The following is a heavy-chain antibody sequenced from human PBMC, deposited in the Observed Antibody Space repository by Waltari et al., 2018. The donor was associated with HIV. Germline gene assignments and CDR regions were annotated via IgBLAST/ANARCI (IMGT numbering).Heavy chain of an antibody. CDR3: ATYCGGDCYFGEVSFGV. D-gene: IGHD2-21*02. V-gene: IGHV3-30*03. CDR2: ISHDGNSH. Sequence: QVQLMQSGGGVVQPGGSLRLSCTASGFLFSNYGIHWVRQAPGKGLDWVALISHDGNSHFYADSVKGRFTVSRDNSKDTVYLQMNSLTTDDTAVYYCATYCGGDCYFGEVSFGVWGQGTMVIVS. J-gene: IGHJ3*01. CDR1: GFLFSNYG.